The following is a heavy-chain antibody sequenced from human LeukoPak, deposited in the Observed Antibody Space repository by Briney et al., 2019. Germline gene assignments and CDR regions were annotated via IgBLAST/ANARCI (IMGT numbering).Heavy chain of an antibody. CDR2: IYYSGST. Sequence: PSETLSLTCTVSGDSISDYYWSWIRQPPGKGLEWIGYIYYSGSTNYNPSLKSRVTISVDTSKNQFSLKLSSVTAADTAVYYCAREYGGNPFFDYWGQGTLVTVSS. CDR3: AREYGGNPFFDY. J-gene: IGHJ4*02. V-gene: IGHV4-59*01. CDR1: GDSISDYY. D-gene: IGHD4-23*01.